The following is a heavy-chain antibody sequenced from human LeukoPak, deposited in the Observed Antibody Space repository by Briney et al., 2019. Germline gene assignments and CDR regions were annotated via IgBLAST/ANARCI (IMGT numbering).Heavy chain of an antibody. CDR3: ARISYFDY. V-gene: IGHV4-59*01. Sequence: SETLSLTCTVSGDSINTYYWSWIRQPPGKGLEWIGYIYYSGNTNYNPSLKSRVTISIDTSKNQFSLKLSSVTAADTAVYYCARISYFDYWGQGTLVTVSS. J-gene: IGHJ4*02. CDR2: IYYSGNT. CDR1: GDSINTYY.